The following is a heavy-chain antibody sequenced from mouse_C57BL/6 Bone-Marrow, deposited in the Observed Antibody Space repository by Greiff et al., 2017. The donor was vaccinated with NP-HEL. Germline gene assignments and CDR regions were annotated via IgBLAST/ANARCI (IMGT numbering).Heavy chain of an antibody. J-gene: IGHJ2*01. D-gene: IGHD1-1*01. Sequence: DVQLVESGGDLVKPGGSLKLSCAASGFTFSSYGMSWVRQTPDKRLEWVATISSGGSYTYYPDSVKGRFTISRDNAKNTLYLQMSSLKSEDTAMYYCARHLYCYGSSYVGFDDWGQGATLTVAS. CDR3: ARHLYCYGSSYVGFDD. CDR1: GFTFSSYG. V-gene: IGHV5-6*01. CDR2: ISSGGSYT.